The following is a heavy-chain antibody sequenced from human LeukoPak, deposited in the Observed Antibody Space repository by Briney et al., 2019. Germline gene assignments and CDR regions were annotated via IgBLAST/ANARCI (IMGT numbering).Heavy chain of an antibody. Sequence: SQTLSLTCTVSGGSISSGDYYWSWIRQPPGKGLEWIGYIYYSGSTYCNPSLKSRVTISVDTSKNQFSLKLSSVTAADTAVYYCARAMEGYSYGNDFDYWGQGTLVTVSS. CDR1: GGSISSGDYY. CDR2: IYYSGST. CDR3: ARAMEGYSYGNDFDY. D-gene: IGHD5-18*01. V-gene: IGHV4-30-4*01. J-gene: IGHJ4*02.